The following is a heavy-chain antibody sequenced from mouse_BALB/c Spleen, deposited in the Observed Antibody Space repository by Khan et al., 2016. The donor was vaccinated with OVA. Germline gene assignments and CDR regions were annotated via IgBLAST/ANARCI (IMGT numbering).Heavy chain of an antibody. J-gene: IGHJ3*01. Sequence: QLQQPGAELGKPGASVKISCKASGYTFTSYYLYWVKQRPGQGLEWIGGINPRNGVSHFNEKFKSKATLTVDKSSSTAYMQLNSLTSEDSAVYYCARSGYGNPFAYWGQGTLVTVST. V-gene: IGHV1S81*02. D-gene: IGHD2-1*01. CDR2: INPRNGVS. CDR3: ARSGYGNPFAY. CDR1: GYTFTSYY.